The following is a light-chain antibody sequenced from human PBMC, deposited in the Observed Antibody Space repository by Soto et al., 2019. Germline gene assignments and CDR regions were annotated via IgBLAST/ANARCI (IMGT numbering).Light chain of an antibody. V-gene: IGKV3-11*01. J-gene: IGKJ1*01. CDR3: KQRSNPPWT. CDR2: DVS. CDR1: QTVSY. Sequence: EVVLTQSPATLSLSPGERATLSCRASQTVSYLAWYQQKPGQAPRLLIYDVSNRAAGVPARFGGSGSGTDFTRTISSLEPKELAVYYCKQRSNPPWTFGQGTKVEIK.